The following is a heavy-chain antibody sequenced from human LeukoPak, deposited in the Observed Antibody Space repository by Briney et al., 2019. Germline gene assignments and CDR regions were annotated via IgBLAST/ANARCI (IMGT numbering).Heavy chain of an antibody. J-gene: IGHJ6*02. CDR3: ARGKYCSSTSCYALYYYYYGMDV. CDR1: GFTFSSYW. D-gene: IGHD2-2*01. CDR2: IKQDGSEK. Sequence: GGSLRLSCAASGFTFSSYWMSWVRQAPGKGLEWVANIKQDGSEKNYVDSVKGRFTISRDNAKNSLYLQMNSLRAEDTAVYYCARGKYCSSTSCYALYYYYYGMDVWGQGTTVTVSS. V-gene: IGHV3-7*01.